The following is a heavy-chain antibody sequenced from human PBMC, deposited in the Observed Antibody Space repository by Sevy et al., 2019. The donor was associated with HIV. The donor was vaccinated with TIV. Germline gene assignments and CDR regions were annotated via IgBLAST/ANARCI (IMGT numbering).Heavy chain of an antibody. D-gene: IGHD3-3*01. V-gene: IGHV4-59*01. Sequence: SETLSLTCTVSGGSISSYYWSWIRQPPGKGLEWIGYIYYSGSTNYNPSLKSRVTISVDTSKNQFSLKLSSLTAADTAVYYCSRGPLRFFEGLVPYNWFDPWGQGTLVTVSS. CDR1: GGSISSYY. J-gene: IGHJ5*02. CDR3: SRGPLRFFEGLVPYNWFDP. CDR2: IYYSGST.